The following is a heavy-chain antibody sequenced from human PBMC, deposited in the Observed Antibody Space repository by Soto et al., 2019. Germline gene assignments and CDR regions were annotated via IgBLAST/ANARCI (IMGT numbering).Heavy chain of an antibody. D-gene: IGHD5-18*01. CDR3: AKSGGYNYGYQETDY. CDR2: ISGSGGST. Sequence: PGGSLRLSCAASGFTFSSYAMSWVRQAPGKGLEWVSAISGSGGSTYYADSVKGRFTISRDNSKNTLYLQMNSLRAKGTAVYYCAKSGGYNYGYQETDYWGQGTLVTVSS. J-gene: IGHJ4*02. V-gene: IGHV3-23*01. CDR1: GFTFSSYA.